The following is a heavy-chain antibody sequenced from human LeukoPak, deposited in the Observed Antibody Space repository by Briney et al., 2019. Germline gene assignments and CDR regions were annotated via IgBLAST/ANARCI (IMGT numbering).Heavy chain of an antibody. CDR2: IKQDGSEK. CDR1: GFTFRSYW. CDR3: AREKHQVTPEDYYYFMDV. Sequence: GGSLRLSCAASGFTFRSYWMSWVRQAPGKGLEWVANIKQDGSEKYSVDSVKGRFTISRDNAKNSLYLQMNSLRAEDTAVYYCAREKHQVTPEDYYYFMDVWGKGTTVTVSS. J-gene: IGHJ6*03. D-gene: IGHD2-21*02. V-gene: IGHV3-7*01.